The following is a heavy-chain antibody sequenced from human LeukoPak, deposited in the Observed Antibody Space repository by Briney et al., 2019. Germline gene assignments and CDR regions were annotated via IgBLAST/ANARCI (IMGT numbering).Heavy chain of an antibody. J-gene: IGHJ3*02. CDR1: GYMFSGYG. V-gene: IGHV3-33*01. D-gene: IGHD4-17*01. CDR3: ARFYGDYQAFDI. CDR2: IWFDGSRR. Sequence: PGGSLRLSCAASGYMFSGYGMHWVRQAPGKGLEWAVVIWFDGSRRYYADSVKGRFTISRDDSKSTLYLEMNSLRAEDTAVYYCARFYGDYQAFDIWGQGTTVTVSS.